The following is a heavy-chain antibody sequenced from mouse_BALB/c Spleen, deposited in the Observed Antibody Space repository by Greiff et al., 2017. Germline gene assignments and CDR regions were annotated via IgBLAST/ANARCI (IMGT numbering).Heavy chain of an antibody. Sequence: EVKLVESGGGLVKPGGSLKLSCAASGFTFSSYAMSWVRQTPEKRLEWVATISSGGSYTYYPDSVKGRFTISRDNAKNTLYLQMSSLRSEDTAMYYCARGRSYYFDYGGQGTTRTVSS. CDR3: ARGRSYYFDY. J-gene: IGHJ2*01. D-gene: IGHD1-1*01. V-gene: IGHV5-9-3*01. CDR1: GFTFSSYA. CDR2: ISSGGSYT.